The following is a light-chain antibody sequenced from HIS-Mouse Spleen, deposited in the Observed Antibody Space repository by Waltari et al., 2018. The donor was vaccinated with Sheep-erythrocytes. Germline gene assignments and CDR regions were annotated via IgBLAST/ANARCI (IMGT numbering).Light chain of an antibody. J-gene: IGLJ3*02. CDR2: EVS. V-gene: IGLV2-8*01. Sequence: QSALSQPPSASGSPGQSVTISCTGTSSDVGGYNYVSWYQQHTRKAPKLMLYEVSKRPLGGPSRVAGAKSGTAASLTVSGLQAEDEAYYYCSSYAGSSNWVFGGGTKLTVL. CDR3: SSYAGSSNWV. CDR1: SSDVGGYNY.